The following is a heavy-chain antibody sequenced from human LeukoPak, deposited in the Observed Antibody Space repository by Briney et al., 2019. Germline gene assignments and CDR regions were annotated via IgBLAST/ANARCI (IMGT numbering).Heavy chain of an antibody. V-gene: IGHV3-74*01. Sequence: GGSLRLSCAASGFTFSSYWMHWVRQAPGKGLVWVSRINSDGSSTSYADSVKGRFTISRDNAKNTLYLQMNSLRAEDTAVYYCAKRRGYCSSTSCSNYFDYWGQGTLVTVSS. J-gene: IGHJ4*02. CDR1: GFTFSSYW. CDR2: INSDGSST. D-gene: IGHD2-2*03. CDR3: AKRRGYCSSTSCSNYFDY.